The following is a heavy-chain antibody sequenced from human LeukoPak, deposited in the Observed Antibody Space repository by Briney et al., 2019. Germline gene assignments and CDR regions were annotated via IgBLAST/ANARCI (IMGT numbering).Heavy chain of an antibody. CDR3: ARDVAVVVPAAMLYYYYMDV. D-gene: IGHD2-2*01. CDR1: GVSISSYY. CDR2: IYTSGST. J-gene: IGHJ6*03. Sequence: SETLSLTCTVSGVSISSYYWSWLRQPAGKGLEGIGRIYTSGSTNYNPSLKSRVTMSVDTSKNQFSLKLSSVTAADTAVYYCARDVAVVVPAAMLYYYYMDVWGKGTTVTISS. V-gene: IGHV4-4*07.